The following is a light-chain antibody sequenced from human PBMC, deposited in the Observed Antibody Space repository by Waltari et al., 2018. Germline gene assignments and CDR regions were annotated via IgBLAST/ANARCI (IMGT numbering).Light chain of an antibody. V-gene: IGKV1-39*01. CDR2: AAS. CDR3: QHSSTIPIT. CDR1: QSIRSL. J-gene: IGKJ4*01. Sequence: DIQMTQSPSSLSASVGDRVTITCRASQSIRSLLNLYQQKPGKSPKVLISAASNLESGVPSRFSGSGSGTDFTLTISSLQPEDFATYYCQHSSTIPITFGGGTKVDIK.